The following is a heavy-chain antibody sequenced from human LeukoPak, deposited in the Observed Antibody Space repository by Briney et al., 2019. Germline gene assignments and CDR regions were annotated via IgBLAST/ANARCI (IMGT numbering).Heavy chain of an antibody. Sequence: SETLSLTCTVSGGSISSGNFYWSWIRQPPGKGLEWIGYIFYLGSTYYNLSLKSRVTMSVDTSKNQFSLKLRSVTAADTAVYYCARKYPDHWFDPWGQGTLVTVSS. J-gene: IGHJ5*01. CDR3: ARKYPDHWFDP. V-gene: IGHV4-30-4*01. CDR1: GGSISSGNFY. CDR2: IFYLGST. D-gene: IGHD6-6*01.